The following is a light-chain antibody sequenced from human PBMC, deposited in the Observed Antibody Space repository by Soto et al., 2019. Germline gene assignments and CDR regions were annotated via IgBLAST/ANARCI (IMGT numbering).Light chain of an antibody. V-gene: IGKV3D-15*01. J-gene: IGKJ5*01. CDR3: QQYKNWLT. Sequence: TQSAANLSLYAKERATLSCRASQSVSSNLAWYQQKPGQAPRLLIYGASTRATGIPARLSGSGSGTEFTRTISSMQSGDFAVYYCQQYKNWLTVGQGTRLEIK. CDR1: QSVSSN. CDR2: GAS.